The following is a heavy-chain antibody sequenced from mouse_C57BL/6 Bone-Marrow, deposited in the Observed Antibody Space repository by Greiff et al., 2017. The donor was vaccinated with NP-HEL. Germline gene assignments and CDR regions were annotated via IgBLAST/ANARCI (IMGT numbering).Heavy chain of an antibody. D-gene: IGHD4-1*01. CDR1: GFTFSDYY. CDR3: ARHNWEAWFAY. Sequence: DVQLVESGGGLVQPGGSLKLSCAASGFTFSDYYMYWVRQTPEKRLEWVAYISNGGGSTYYPDTVKGRFTISRDNAKNTLYLQMSRLKSEDTAMYYCARHNWEAWFAYWGQGTLVTVSA. J-gene: IGHJ3*01. V-gene: IGHV5-12*01. CDR2: ISNGGGST.